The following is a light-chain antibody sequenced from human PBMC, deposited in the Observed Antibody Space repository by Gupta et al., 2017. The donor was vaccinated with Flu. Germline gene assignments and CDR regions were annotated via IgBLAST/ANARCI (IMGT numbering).Light chain of an antibody. Sequence: SYVLTQPPSVSAAPGHTARISCDGNNIGSKSVHWYQQKPGQAPVLVVYHNSGRLSGISDRFSGSNSGNTASLTISRVDAGDEADYYCLVWDRSGESYVFGTATKLTVL. V-gene: IGLV3-21*02. CDR2: HNS. J-gene: IGLJ1*01. CDR3: LVWDRSGESYV. CDR1: NIGSKS.